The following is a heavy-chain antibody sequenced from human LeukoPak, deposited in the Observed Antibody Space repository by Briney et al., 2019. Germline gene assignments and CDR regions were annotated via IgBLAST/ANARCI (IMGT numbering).Heavy chain of an antibody. CDR1: GFTFRNAW. J-gene: IGHJ4*02. CDR2: IKSRADGGST. Sequence: PGGSLRLSCAASGFTFRNAWMSWVRQAPGKGLEWVGRIKSRADGGSTDYAAPVKGRFTISRDDSKTTLYLQMNSLKTEDTAVYYCTLYDILTGSDYWGQGTLVTVSS. CDR3: TLYDILTGSDY. V-gene: IGHV3-15*01. D-gene: IGHD3-9*01.